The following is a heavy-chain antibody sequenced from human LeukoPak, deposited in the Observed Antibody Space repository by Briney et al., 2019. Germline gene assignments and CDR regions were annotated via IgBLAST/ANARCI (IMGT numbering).Heavy chain of an antibody. CDR1: GYTFTSYG. V-gene: IGHV1-18*01. D-gene: IGHD5-24*01. CDR2: ISAYNGNT. CDR3: TRDGGGREGYNYDY. J-gene: IGHJ4*02. Sequence: ASVKVSCKASGYTFTSYGISWVRQAPGQGLEWMGWISAYNGNTNYAQKLQGRITMTTDTPTSTAYMELRSLRSDDTAVYYCTRDGGGREGYNYDYWGQGTLVTVSS.